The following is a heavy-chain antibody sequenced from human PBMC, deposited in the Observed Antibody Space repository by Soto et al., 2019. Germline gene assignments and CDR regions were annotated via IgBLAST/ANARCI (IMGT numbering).Heavy chain of an antibody. Sequence: ASVKVSCKASGYTFTSYDINWVRQATGQGLEWMGWISAYNGNTNYAQKLQGRVTMTTDTSTSTAYMELRSLRSDDTAVYYCARVGWSSRWYGARAFDIWGQGTMVTVSS. CDR1: GYTFTSYD. V-gene: IGHV1-18*01. D-gene: IGHD6-13*01. CDR3: ARVGWSSRWYGARAFDI. J-gene: IGHJ3*02. CDR2: ISAYNGNT.